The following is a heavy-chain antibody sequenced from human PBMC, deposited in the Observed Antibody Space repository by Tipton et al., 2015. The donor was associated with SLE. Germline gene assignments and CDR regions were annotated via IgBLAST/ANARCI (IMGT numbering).Heavy chain of an antibody. CDR2: IYYSGST. CDR1: GYSISSSYY. Sequence: TLSLTCAVSGYSISSSYYWGWIRQPPGKGLEWIGSIYYSGSTYYNPSLKSRVTISVDTSKNQFSLKLSSVTAADTAVYYCARHCVLRFLECDFDLWGRGTLVTVSS. D-gene: IGHD3-3*01. J-gene: IGHJ2*01. CDR3: ARHCVLRFLECDFDL. V-gene: IGHV4-38-2*01.